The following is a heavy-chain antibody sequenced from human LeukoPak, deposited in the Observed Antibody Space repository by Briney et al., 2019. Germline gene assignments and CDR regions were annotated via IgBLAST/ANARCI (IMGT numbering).Heavy chain of an antibody. J-gene: IGHJ4*02. CDR1: GGSISSGSYY. D-gene: IGHD4-17*01. Sequence: PSETLSLTCTVSGGSISSGSYYWSWIRQPAGRGLEWIGRIYTSGSTNYNPSLKSRVTISVDTSKNQFSLKLSSVTAADTAVYYCARGSHYGDHDYLDYWGQGTLVTVSS. V-gene: IGHV4-61*02. CDR3: ARGSHYGDHDYLDY. CDR2: IYTSGST.